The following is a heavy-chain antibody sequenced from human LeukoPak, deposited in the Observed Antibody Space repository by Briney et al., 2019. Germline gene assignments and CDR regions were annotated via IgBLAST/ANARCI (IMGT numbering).Heavy chain of an antibody. Sequence: SVKVSCKASGGTFSSYAISWVRQAPGQGLEWMGRIIPILGTANYAQKFQGRVTITTDEPTSTAYMELSSLRSEDTAVYYCARSGTAVAGWVVNTWFDPWGQGTLVTVSS. V-gene: IGHV1-69*05. CDR1: GGTFSSYA. CDR3: ARSGTAVAGWVVNTWFDP. D-gene: IGHD6-19*01. CDR2: IIPILGTA. J-gene: IGHJ5*02.